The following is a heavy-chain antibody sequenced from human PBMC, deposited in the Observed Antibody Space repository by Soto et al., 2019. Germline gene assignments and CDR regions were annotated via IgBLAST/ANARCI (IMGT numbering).Heavy chain of an antibody. CDR2: IYYSGST. Sequence: QLQLQESGPGLVKPSETLSLTCTVSGGSISRSSYYWGWIRQPPGKGLEWIGSIYYSGSTYYNPSLKTRVTIPVDTSKNQFSLKLSSVTAADTAVYYWARPLASGWIPFDYWGQGTLVTVSS. V-gene: IGHV4-39*01. D-gene: IGHD6-19*01. CDR1: GGSISRSSYY. J-gene: IGHJ4*02. CDR3: ARPLASGWIPFDY.